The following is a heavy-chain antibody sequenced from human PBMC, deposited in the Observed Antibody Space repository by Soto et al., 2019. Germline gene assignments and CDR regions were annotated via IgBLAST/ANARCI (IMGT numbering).Heavy chain of an antibody. D-gene: IGHD5-18*01. CDR1: GFTFSSYW. CDR2: IKFDGSST. J-gene: IGHJ6*02. Sequence: EVQLVESGGGLVQPGGSLRLSCAASGFTFSSYWMHWVRQAPGKGLVWVSRIKFDGSSTNYADSVRGRFTISRDNAKNTVYFQMNSLRDEDTAVYYCARGIRNYYGTDVWGQGTTVSVSS. CDR3: ARGIRNYYGTDV. V-gene: IGHV3-74*01.